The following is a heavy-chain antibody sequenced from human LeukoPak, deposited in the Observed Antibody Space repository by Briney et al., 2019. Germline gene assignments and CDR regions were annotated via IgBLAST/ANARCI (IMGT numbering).Heavy chain of an antibody. D-gene: IGHD2-15*01. J-gene: IGHJ4*02. CDR2: IYPSDSDT. V-gene: IGHV5-51*01. Sequence: GESLKISCKGSGYSFTNYWIGWVRQMPRKGLEWVGIIYPSDSDTNYGPSFQGQVTISTDKSISTAYLHWSSLKASDTATYYCARLAPGSQGGHFDFWGQGSLVTVSS. CDR1: GYSFTNYW. CDR3: ARLAPGSQGGHFDF.